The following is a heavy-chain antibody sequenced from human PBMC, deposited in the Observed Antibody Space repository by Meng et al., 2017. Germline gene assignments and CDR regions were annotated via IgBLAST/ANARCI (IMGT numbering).Heavy chain of an antibody. D-gene: IGHD3-3*01. J-gene: IGHJ5*02. Sequence: HVQLVQSGAEVKKPGASVKVSCKASGYTFTSYAMHWVRQAPGQRLEWMGWINAGNGNTKYSQKFQGRVTITRDTSASTAYMELSSLRSEDTAVYYCARVLPATIFGVVIDSWFDPWGQGTLVTVSS. V-gene: IGHV1-3*01. CDR2: INAGNGNT. CDR1: GYTFTSYA. CDR3: ARVLPATIFGVVIDSWFDP.